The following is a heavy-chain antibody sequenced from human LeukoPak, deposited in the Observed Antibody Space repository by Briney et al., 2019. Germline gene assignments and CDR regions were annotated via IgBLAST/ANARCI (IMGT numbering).Heavy chain of an antibody. CDR2: ISGSGGST. CDR1: GFTFSSYA. V-gene: IGHV3-23*01. D-gene: IGHD3-3*01. CDR3: AKGDYDFWSGYYRAQRDAGYYYGMDV. J-gene: IGHJ6*02. Sequence: PGGSLRLSCAASGFTFSSYAMSWVRQAPGKGLEWVSAISGSGGSTYYADSVKGRFTISRDNSKNTLYLQMNSLRAEDTAVYYCAKGDYDFWSGYYRAQRDAGYYYGMDVWGQGTTVTVSS.